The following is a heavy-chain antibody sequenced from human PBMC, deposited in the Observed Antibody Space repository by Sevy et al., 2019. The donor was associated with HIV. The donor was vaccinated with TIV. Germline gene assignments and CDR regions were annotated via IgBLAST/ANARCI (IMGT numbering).Heavy chain of an antibody. Sequence: GGSLRLSCAASGFSFISYAMNWVRQAPGKGLEWVSAISGSDGATYYADSVKGRFSISRDNSKNTLYLQMDSLRAEDTAVYYCVREGLGGYSYSLDYWGHGTLVTVSS. D-gene: IGHD5-18*01. CDR3: VREGLGGYSYSLDY. J-gene: IGHJ4*01. V-gene: IGHV3-23*01. CDR2: ISGSDGAT. CDR1: GFSFISYA.